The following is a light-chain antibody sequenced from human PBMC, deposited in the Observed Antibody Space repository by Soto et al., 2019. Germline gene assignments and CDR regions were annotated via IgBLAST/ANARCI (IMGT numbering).Light chain of an antibody. CDR1: KSDIGVYDF. V-gene: IGLV2-8*01. Sequence: LTQPPSASGSPGQSVTISCTGTKSDIGVYDFVSWYQHLPGKAPRLIIYEVFQRPSGAPDRFSGSKSGNTASRTVSWLQAEDEADYCCKSYAGSNTYVFGSGTKVTVL. J-gene: IGLJ1*01. CDR2: EVF. CDR3: KSYAGSNTYV.